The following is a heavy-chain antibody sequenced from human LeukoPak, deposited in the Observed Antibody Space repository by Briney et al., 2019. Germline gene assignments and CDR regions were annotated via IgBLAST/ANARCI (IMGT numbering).Heavy chain of an antibody. J-gene: IGHJ4*02. CDR3: ASPIATTGLNFDS. Sequence: PGGSLRLSCAASGFSFNSHSMHWVRQAPGKGLEWLSYISSSGSIIHYADSVKGRFTVSRDNAKNSLYLHMSSLRDEDTAVYYCASPIATTGLNFDSWGQGTLVTVSS. CDR2: ISSSGSII. D-gene: IGHD1-1*01. V-gene: IGHV3-48*02. CDR1: GFSFNSHS.